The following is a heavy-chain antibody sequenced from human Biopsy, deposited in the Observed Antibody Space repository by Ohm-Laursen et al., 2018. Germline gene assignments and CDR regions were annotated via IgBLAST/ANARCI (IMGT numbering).Heavy chain of an antibody. CDR2: IYYSGST. Sequence: SETLSLTCTVSGGSIYNFFWSWIRQPPGKGLEWIGYIYYSGSTNYNPSLKSRVTMSVDTSKNQFYLKLYSVTAADTAVYYCARGRRTSGWPYFDNWGQGALVIVSP. CDR3: ARGRRTSGWPYFDN. J-gene: IGHJ4*02. CDR1: GGSIYNFF. D-gene: IGHD6-19*01. V-gene: IGHV4-59*01.